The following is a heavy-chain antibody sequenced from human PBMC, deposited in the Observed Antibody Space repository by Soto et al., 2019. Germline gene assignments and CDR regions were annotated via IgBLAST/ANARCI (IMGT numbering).Heavy chain of an antibody. V-gene: IGHV3-53*01. J-gene: IGHJ6*02. CDR3: ARDSRYCSSTSCSEAMNYYYGMDV. D-gene: IGHD2-2*01. CDR2: IYSGGST. Sequence: HPWWSLRLSCAASGFTVSSKYMGLFRQAPGKGLEWVSVIYSGGSTYYADSVKGRFTISRDNSKNTLYLQMNSLRAEDTAVYYCARDSRYCSSTSCSEAMNYYYGMDVWGQGTTVTVSS. CDR1: GFTVSSKY.